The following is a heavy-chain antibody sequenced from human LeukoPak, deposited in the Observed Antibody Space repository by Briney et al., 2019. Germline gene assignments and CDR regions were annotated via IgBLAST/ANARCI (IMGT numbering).Heavy chain of an antibody. CDR1: GGSFSGYY. V-gene: IGHV4-34*01. CDR3: SRGRRGRGYCSSTSCYIAFDI. CDR2: INHSGST. Sequence: SETLSLTCAAYGGSFSGYYWRWIRQPPGKGLEWIGEINHSGSTNYNPSLKSRVTISVDTSKNQFSLKLSSVTAADTAVYYCSRGRRGRGYCSSTSCYIAFDIWGQGTMVTVSS. J-gene: IGHJ3*02. D-gene: IGHD2-2*02.